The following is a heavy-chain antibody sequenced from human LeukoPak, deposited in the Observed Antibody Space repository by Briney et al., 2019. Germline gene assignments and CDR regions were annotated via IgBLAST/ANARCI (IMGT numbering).Heavy chain of an antibody. V-gene: IGHV4-39*01. D-gene: IGHD3-10*01. Sequence: SETLSLTCTVSGGSISSSSYYWGWIRQPPGKGLEWIGSFYYSGSTYYNPSLKSRVTISVDTSKSQFSLKLSSVTAADTAVYYCARRVRDRGVHYSDYWGQGTLVTVSS. CDR3: ARRVRDRGVHYSDY. J-gene: IGHJ4*02. CDR1: GGSISSSSYY. CDR2: FYYSGST.